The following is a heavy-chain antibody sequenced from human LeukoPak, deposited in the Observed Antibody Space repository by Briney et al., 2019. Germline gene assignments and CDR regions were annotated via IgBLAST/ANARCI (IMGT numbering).Heavy chain of an antibody. CDR1: GFSFNTYA. CDR2: ISSNGDST. CDR3: ARDCGGDTYTGYFDV. J-gene: IGHJ2*01. V-gene: IGHV3-64*01. D-gene: IGHD2-21*01. Sequence: GGSLRLSCAASGFSFNTYAMHWVRQAPGKGLEYVSAISSNGDSTYYANSVKGRFTISRDNSKKTLFLQMGSLRAEGMAVYYCARDCGGDTYTGYFDVWDQGTLVSVSS.